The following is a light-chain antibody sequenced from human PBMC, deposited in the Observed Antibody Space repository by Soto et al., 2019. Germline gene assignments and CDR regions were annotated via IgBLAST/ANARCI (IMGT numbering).Light chain of an antibody. V-gene: IGLV2-14*01. Sequence: ALTQPASVSGSPGQSITISCTGSNSDIGGYNSVSWYQQHPGKAPKLLIFGVTNRPSGVSDRFSGSKSGNTASLTISALQAEDEADYYCTSYTSVTIVVFGGGTKLTVL. J-gene: IGLJ2*01. CDR3: TSYTSVTIVV. CDR1: NSDIGGYNS. CDR2: GVT.